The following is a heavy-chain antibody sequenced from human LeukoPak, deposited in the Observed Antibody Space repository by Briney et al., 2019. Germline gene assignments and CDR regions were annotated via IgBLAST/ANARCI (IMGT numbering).Heavy chain of an antibody. CDR3: AKDFRIGYSAHFDY. Sequence: GGSLRLSCVGSGFTFRSHAMSWVRQAPEKGLEFVSGIYENGGTTYYADSVKGRFSISRDNSKNTLYLQMDSLRGEDTAVYYCAKDFRIGYSAHFDYWGQGTLVSVST. D-gene: IGHD2-21*01. CDR2: IYENGGTT. J-gene: IGHJ4*02. CDR1: GFTFRSHA. V-gene: IGHV3-23*01.